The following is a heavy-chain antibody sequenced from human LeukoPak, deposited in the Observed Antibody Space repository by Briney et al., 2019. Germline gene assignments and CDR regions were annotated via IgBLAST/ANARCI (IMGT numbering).Heavy chain of an antibody. D-gene: IGHD3-22*01. V-gene: IGHV1-24*01. CDR1: GYTLTELS. J-gene: IGHJ3*02. CDR2: FDPEDGET. CDR3: AVQVIAPTGSRAFDI. Sequence: ASVKVSCKVSGYTLTELSMHWVRQAPGKGLERMGGFDPEDGETIYAQKFQGRVTMTEDTSTDTAYMELSSLRSEDTAVYYCAVQVIAPTGSRAFDIWGQGTMVTVSS.